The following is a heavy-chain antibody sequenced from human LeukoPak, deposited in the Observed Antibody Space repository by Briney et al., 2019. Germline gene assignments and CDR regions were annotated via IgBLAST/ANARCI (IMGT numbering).Heavy chain of an antibody. Sequence: GASVKVSCKASGYTFTGYYMHWVRQAPGQGLEWMGWINPNSGGTNYAQKFQGRVTMTRDTSISTAYMELSRLRSDDTAVYYCARNPRYCSSTSCLLGMDVWGQGTTVTDSS. CDR3: ARNPRYCSSTSCLLGMDV. D-gene: IGHD2-2*01. V-gene: IGHV1-2*02. CDR2: INPNSGGT. J-gene: IGHJ6*02. CDR1: GYTFTGYY.